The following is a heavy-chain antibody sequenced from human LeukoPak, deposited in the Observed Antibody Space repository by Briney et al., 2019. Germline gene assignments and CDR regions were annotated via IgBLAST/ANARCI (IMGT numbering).Heavy chain of an antibody. CDR1: GFTFSSFD. CDR2: IGGSSSSI. D-gene: IGHD1-26*01. CDR3: AREAGSGSYYEGFDY. J-gene: IGHJ4*02. V-gene: IGHV3-21*01. Sequence: GGSLRLSCAASGFTFSSFDMNWVRQAPGKGLEWVSSIGGSSSSIYYADSVKGRFTISRDNAKNSLFLQMNSLRADDTAVYYCAREAGSGSYYEGFDYWGQGTLVTVSS.